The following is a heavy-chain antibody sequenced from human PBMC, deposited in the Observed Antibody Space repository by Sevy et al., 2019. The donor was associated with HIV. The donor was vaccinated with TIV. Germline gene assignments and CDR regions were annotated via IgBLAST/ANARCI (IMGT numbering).Heavy chain of an antibody. CDR1: GFTFSDDY. J-gene: IGHJ6*02. Sequence: GGSLRLSCAASGFTFSDDYMTWIHQAPGKGLEWVSYLSSSGSTIYYADSEKGRFTISRDNAKNSLYLQMNSLRAEDTAVYYCTREARPHGYYGMDVWGQGTTVTVSS. D-gene: IGHD6-6*01. CDR2: LSSSGSTI. V-gene: IGHV3-11*01. CDR3: TREARPHGYYGMDV.